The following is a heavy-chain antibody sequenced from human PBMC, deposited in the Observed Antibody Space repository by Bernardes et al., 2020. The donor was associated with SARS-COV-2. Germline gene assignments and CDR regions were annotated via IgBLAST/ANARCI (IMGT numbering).Heavy chain of an antibody. J-gene: IGHJ4*03. CDR3: AKDGLHGDYREFDY. Sequence: GGSLSLSCAASGFTFSSYAMSWVRQAPGQGLEWVSAISGSGGSTYYADSVKGRFTISRDNSKNTLYLQMNSLRAEDTAVYYCAKDGLHGDYREFDYWGQGTTVSVSS. CDR1: GFTFSSYA. V-gene: IGHV3-23*01. D-gene: IGHD4-17*01. CDR2: ISGSGGST.